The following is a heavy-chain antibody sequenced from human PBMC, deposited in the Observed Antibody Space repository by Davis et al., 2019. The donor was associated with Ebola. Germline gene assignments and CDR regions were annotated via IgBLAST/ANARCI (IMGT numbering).Heavy chain of an antibody. CDR2: IYTSGST. V-gene: IGHV4-61*09. CDR3: ARGDCSSTSCYLTAWFDP. J-gene: IGHJ5*02. CDR1: GGSISSGSYY. D-gene: IGHD2-2*01. Sequence: LRLSCTVSGGSISSGSYYWSWIRQPAGKGLEWIGHIYTSGSTNYNPSLKSRVTISVDTSKNQFSLKLSSVTAADTAVYYCARGDCSSTSCYLTAWFDPWGQGTLVTVSS.